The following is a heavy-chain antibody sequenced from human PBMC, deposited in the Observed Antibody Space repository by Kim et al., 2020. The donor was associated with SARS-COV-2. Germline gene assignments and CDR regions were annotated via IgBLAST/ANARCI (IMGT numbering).Heavy chain of an antibody. CDR1: GIILSSYW. Sequence: GGSLRLSCEASGIILSSYWMHWVRQAPGKGLEWVSRINSDGSSIAYADSVKGRFTISRDNIRNTLSLQMSSLRAEDTAVYYCAREKCTVPTVFSSCMDVWGQGTPVTVSS. D-gene: IGHD2-15*01. V-gene: IGHV3-74*03. CDR2: INSDGSSI. J-gene: IGHJ6*02. CDR3: AREKCTVPTVFSSCMDV.